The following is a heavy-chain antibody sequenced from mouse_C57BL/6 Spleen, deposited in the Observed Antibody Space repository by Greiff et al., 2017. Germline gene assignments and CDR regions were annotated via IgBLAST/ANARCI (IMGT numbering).Heavy chain of an antibody. CDR2: ISDGGSYT. D-gene: IGHD4-1*01. V-gene: IGHV5-4*01. CDR3: AREGTGTALYYYAMDY. J-gene: IGHJ4*01. Sequence: EVKLMESGGGLVKPGGSLKLSCAASGFTFSSYAMSWVRQTPEKRLEWVATISDGGSYTYYPDNVKGRFTISRDNAKNNLYLQMSHLKSEDTAMYYCAREGTGTALYYYAMDYWGQGTSVTVSS. CDR1: GFTFSSYA.